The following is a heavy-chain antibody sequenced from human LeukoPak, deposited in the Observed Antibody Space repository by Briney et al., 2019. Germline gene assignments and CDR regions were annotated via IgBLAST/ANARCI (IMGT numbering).Heavy chain of an antibody. D-gene: IGHD7-27*01. CDR1: GGSISGYY. J-gene: IGHJ4*02. Sequence: PSETLSLTCTVSGGSISGYYWSWRRQPPGKGLEWIGYIYYSGSTNYNPSLKSRVTISVDTSKNQFSLKLSSVTAADTAVYYCARTAWGSERYFDYWGQGTLVTVSS. CDR3: ARTAWGSERYFDY. CDR2: IYYSGST. V-gene: IGHV4-59*08.